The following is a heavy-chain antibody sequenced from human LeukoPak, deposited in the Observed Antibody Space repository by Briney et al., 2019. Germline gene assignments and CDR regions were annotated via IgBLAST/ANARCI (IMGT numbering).Heavy chain of an antibody. CDR1: GFTFSSHA. J-gene: IGHJ4*02. CDR2: ISDNGGST. V-gene: IGHV3-64D*06. Sequence: GGSLRLTCSASGFTFSSHAIHWVRQAPGKGLENVSAISDNGGSTYYADSVKGRFTISRDNSKNTLYLQMSSLRAEDTAVYYCAKYSSGWYDYWGQGTLVTVSS. CDR3: AKYSSGWYDY. D-gene: IGHD6-19*01.